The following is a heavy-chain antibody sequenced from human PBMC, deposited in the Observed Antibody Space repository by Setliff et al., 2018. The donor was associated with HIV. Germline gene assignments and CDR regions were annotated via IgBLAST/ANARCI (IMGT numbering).Heavy chain of an antibody. CDR3: ARMITPRSNRYSSGWFDS. Sequence: RLSCTASGFSFNAYSMNWVRQAPGKGLESVASISSSGTYIYYADSVRGRFTISRDNTKNSLYLQVDSLRAEDAAVYYCARMITPRSNRYSSGWFDSWGQGTLVTVSS. V-gene: IGHV3-21*01. CDR2: ISSSGTYI. J-gene: IGHJ5*01. CDR1: GFSFNAYS. D-gene: IGHD2-15*01.